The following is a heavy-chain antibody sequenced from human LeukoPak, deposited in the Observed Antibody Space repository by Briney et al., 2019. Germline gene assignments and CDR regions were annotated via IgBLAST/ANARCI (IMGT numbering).Heavy chain of an antibody. D-gene: IGHD6-13*01. Sequence: GGSLRLSCAASGFTFSGYAMSWGRQAPGKGLGWVSAIIGSGVIPYYADSMKGRFTISRDNPKNTLYLQMNSLRAEETAVNYCAKMSGYSSSWYKDYFDYWGQGTLVTVSS. CDR3: AKMSGYSSSWYKDYFDY. V-gene: IGHV3-23*01. J-gene: IGHJ4*02. CDR2: IIGSGVIP. CDR1: GFTFSGYA.